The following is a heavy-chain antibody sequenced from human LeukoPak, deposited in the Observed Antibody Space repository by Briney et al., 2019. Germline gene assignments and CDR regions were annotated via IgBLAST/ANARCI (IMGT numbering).Heavy chain of an antibody. J-gene: IGHJ4*02. CDR3: ARALAQGGSFDLYYFDS. V-gene: IGHV1-18*01. D-gene: IGHD3-9*01. CDR2: ISSYNGNT. Sequence: ASVKVSCKASGYTLSSDGISWVRQAPGQGLEWMRWISSYNGNTKYAEKLRDRLTMTTDTSTSTSYMELRSLRSDDTAVYYCARALAQGGSFDLYYFDSWGQGSLVTVSS. CDR1: GYTLSSDG.